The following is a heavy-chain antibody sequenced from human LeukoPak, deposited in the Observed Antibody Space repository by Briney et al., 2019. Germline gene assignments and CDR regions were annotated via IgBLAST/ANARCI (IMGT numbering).Heavy chain of an antibody. J-gene: IGHJ4*02. Sequence: ASVKVSCKASGYTFTGYYMHWVRQAPGQGLERMGWINPNSGGTNYAQKFQGWVTMTRDTSISTAYMELSRLRSDDTAVYYCARGDKVADRSNYFDYWGQGTLVTVSS. CDR2: INPNSGGT. CDR1: GYTFTGYY. D-gene: IGHD6-19*01. CDR3: ARGDKVADRSNYFDY. V-gene: IGHV1-2*04.